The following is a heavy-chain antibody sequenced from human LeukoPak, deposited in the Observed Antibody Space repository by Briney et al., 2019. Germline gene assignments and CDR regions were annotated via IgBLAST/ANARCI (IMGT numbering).Heavy chain of an antibody. CDR2: ISYNGAST. CDR3: ARDQGGIGYDILTAGFGMDV. D-gene: IGHD3-9*01. J-gene: IGHJ6*02. V-gene: IGHV3-23*01. CDR1: GFTFGNVV. Sequence: PGGSLRLSCVASGFTFGNVVMSWVRQAPGKGLEWVSAISYNGASTDYADSVRGRFAISRDNSKNTLYLQMNSLRAEDTAVYYCARDQGGIGYDILTAGFGMDVWGQGTTVTVSS.